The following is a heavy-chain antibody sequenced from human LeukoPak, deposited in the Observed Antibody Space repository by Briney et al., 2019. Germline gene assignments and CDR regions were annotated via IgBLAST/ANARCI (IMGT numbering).Heavy chain of an antibody. CDR3: ARASPMARDDAFDI. J-gene: IGHJ3*02. CDR2: IYTSGST. CDR1: GGSISSYY. V-gene: IGHV4-4*07. D-gene: IGHD2-8*01. Sequence: WETLSLTCTVSGGSISSYYWSWIRQPAGKGLEWIGRIYTSGSTNYNPSLKSRVTMSVDTSKNQFSLKLSSVTAADTAVYYCARASPMARDDAFDIWGQGTMVTVSS.